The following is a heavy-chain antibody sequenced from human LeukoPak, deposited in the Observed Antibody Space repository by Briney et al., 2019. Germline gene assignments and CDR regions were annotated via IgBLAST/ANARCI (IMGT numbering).Heavy chain of an antibody. V-gene: IGHV5-51*01. Sequence: GESLKISCKASGYSFTSYWIGWVRQMPGKGLEWMGIIYPGDSNTRYSPSFQGQVTISADKSINTAYLQWSSLKASDTAMYYCARVRGYDTSRYYYVYYGMDVWGQGTTVTVSS. CDR2: IYPGDSNT. D-gene: IGHD3-22*01. J-gene: IGHJ6*02. CDR1: GYSFTSYW. CDR3: ARVRGYDTSRYYYVYYGMDV.